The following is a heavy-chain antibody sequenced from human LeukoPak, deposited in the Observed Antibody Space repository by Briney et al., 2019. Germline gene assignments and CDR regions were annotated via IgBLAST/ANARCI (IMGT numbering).Heavy chain of an antibody. D-gene: IGHD4-17*01. CDR3: ASYGEGICFDY. CDR1: GGTFSSYA. CDR2: IIPIFGTA. Sequence: SVKVSCKASGGTFSSYAISWVRQAPGQGLEWMGRIIPIFGTANYAQKFQGRVTITTDESTSTAYMELSGLRSEDTAVYYCASYGEGICFDYWGQGTLVTVSS. J-gene: IGHJ4*02. V-gene: IGHV1-69*05.